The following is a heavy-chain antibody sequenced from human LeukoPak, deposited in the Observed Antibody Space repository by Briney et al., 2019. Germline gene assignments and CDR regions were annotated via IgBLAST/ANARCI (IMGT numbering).Heavy chain of an antibody. V-gene: IGHV3-48*03. CDR1: GFTFSSYE. D-gene: IGHD4-17*01. J-gene: IGHJ6*02. CDR3: ARVGYGDYYYYGMDV. CDR2: ISSSGSTI. Sequence: GGSLRLSCAASGFTFSSYEMNWVRQAPGKGLEWVSYISSSGSTIYYAGSVKGRFTISRDNAKNSLYLQMNSLRAEDTAVYYCARVGYGDYYYYGMDVWGQGTTVTVSS.